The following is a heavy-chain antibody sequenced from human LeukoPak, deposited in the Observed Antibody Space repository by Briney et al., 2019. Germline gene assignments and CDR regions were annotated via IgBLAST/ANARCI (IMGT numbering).Heavy chain of an antibody. CDR3: ARQGGNAPDY. Sequence: SETLSLTCTVSGGSISSSSYYWGWIRQPPGKGLEWIGSIYYSGSTYYNPSLKSRITISVDTSKNQFSLKLSSVTAADTAVYYCARQGGNAPDYWGQGTLVTVSS. D-gene: IGHD1-1*01. CDR1: GGSISSSSYY. J-gene: IGHJ4*02. CDR2: IYYSGST. V-gene: IGHV4-39*01.